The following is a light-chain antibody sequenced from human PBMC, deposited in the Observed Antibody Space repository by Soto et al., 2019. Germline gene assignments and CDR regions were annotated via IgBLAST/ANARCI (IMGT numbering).Light chain of an antibody. V-gene: IGKV3-15*01. CDR3: QQYHEWWT. CDR1: QRISSN. Sequence: TEPPGARASHSCRARQRISSNLAWYQQKPGQAPRLLIYGASTRATGIPARFSGSGSGTEFTLTISSLQSEDFTVYYCQQYHEWWTFGQGTKVDIK. J-gene: IGKJ1*01. CDR2: GAS.